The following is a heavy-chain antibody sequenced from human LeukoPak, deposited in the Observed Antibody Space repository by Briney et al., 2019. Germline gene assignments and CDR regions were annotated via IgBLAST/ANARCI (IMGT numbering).Heavy chain of an antibody. Sequence: GESLKISCKGSGYSFTSYWIGWVRQMPGKGLEWMGIIYPGDSDTRYGPSFQGQVTISADKSISTAYLQWSSLRSEDTAVYYCARMYYYDSGGSNWFDPWGQGTLVTVSS. CDR1: GYSFTSYW. CDR2: IYPGDSDT. J-gene: IGHJ5*02. V-gene: IGHV5-51*01. D-gene: IGHD3-10*01. CDR3: ARMYYYDSGGSNWFDP.